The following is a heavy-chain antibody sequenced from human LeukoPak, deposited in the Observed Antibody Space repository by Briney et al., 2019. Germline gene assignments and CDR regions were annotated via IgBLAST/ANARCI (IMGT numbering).Heavy chain of an antibody. J-gene: IGHJ6*02. CDR3: AREGLAAAAKLGMDV. D-gene: IGHD6-13*01. Sequence: GGSLRLSCAASGFTFSDYYMSWIRQAPGEGLEGVSYISSSGNHIYYADSVKGRFTISSDNAKNSLYLQMNSLRAEDTAVYYCAREGLAAAAKLGMDVWGQGTTVTVSS. CDR1: GFTFSDYY. CDR2: ISSSGNHI. V-gene: IGHV3-11*01.